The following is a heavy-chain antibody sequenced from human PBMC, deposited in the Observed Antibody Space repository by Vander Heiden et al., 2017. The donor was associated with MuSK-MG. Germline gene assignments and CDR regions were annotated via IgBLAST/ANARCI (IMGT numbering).Heavy chain of an antibody. CDR2: INYSGGT. J-gene: IGHJ4*02. CDR1: GGSISSTTYY. CDR3: ATSGEFSPQGLVC. D-gene: IGHD3-16*02. Sequence: QLQLQESGPGLGKPSETMSITCTVSGGSISSTTYYWGWIRQPPGKGLEWIGSINYSGGTYYNPSLKSRVTISVDTSKNQFSLKLSSVTAADTAVYYFATSGEFSPQGLVCWGQGTLVTVSS. V-gene: IGHV4-39*01.